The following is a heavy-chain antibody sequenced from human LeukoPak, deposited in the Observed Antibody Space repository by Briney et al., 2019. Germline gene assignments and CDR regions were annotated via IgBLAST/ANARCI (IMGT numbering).Heavy chain of an antibody. V-gene: IGHV4-4*07. D-gene: IGHD3-3*01. CDR2: IYTSGST. Sequence: SETLSLTCTVSGGSISSYYWSWIRQPAGKGLEWIGRIYTSGSTNYNPSLKSRVTMSVDTSKHQFSLKLSSVTAADTAVYYCAREQAITIFGVVINLFDYWGQGTLVTVSS. CDR1: GGSISSYY. CDR3: AREQAITIFGVVINLFDY. J-gene: IGHJ4*02.